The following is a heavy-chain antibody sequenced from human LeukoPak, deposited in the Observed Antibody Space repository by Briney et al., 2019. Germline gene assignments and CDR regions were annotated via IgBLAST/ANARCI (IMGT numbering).Heavy chain of an antibody. CDR1: GFTFSSYA. J-gene: IGHJ3*02. CDR3: AKDYYDSSGGDAFDI. Sequence: GGSLRLSCAASGFTFSSYAMSWVRQAPGKGLEWVSAISGSGGSTYYADSVKGRFTISRDNSENTLYLQTNSLRAEDTAVYYCAKDYYDSSGGDAFDIWGQGTMVTVSS. D-gene: IGHD3-22*01. V-gene: IGHV3-23*01. CDR2: ISGSGGST.